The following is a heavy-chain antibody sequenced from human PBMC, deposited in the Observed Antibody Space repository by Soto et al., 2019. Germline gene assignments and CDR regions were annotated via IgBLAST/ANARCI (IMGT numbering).Heavy chain of an antibody. J-gene: IGHJ4*02. CDR3: AKDLRGYDDY. CDR1: GFTFSSYA. D-gene: IGHD5-18*01. CDR2: ITGSAGST. V-gene: IGHV3-23*01. Sequence: GGSLRLSCAASGFTFSSYAMSWVRQAPGKGLEWVSTITGSAGSTYYADSVKGRFTISRDNSKNTLYLQMNSLRGEDTDVYYCAKDLRGYDDYWGQGTLVTVSS.